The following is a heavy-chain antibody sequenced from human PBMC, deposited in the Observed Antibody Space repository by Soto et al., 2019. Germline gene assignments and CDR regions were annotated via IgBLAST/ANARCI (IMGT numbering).Heavy chain of an antibody. CDR3: ARSSAWFSYFFDY. CDR1: GYTFTSYA. Sequence: ASVKVSCKASGYTFTSYAMHWVRQAPGQRLEWMGWINAGNGNTKYSQKFQGRVTMTTDTSTSTAYMELRSLRADDMAVYYCARSSAWFSYFFDYWGQGTLVTVSS. V-gene: IGHV1-3*01. J-gene: IGHJ4*02. CDR2: INAGNGNT. D-gene: IGHD6-19*01.